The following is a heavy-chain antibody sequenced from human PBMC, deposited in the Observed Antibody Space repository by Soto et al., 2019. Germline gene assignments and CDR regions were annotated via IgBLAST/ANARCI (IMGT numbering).Heavy chain of an antibody. CDR3: AKEYCSSTSCYYDAFDI. J-gene: IGHJ3*02. CDR1: GFTFSSYA. V-gene: IGHV3-23*01. D-gene: IGHD2-2*01. Sequence: GGSLRLSCAASGFTFSSYAMSWVRQAPGKGLEWVSAISGSGGSTYYADSVKGRFTISRDNSKNTLYLQMNSLRAEDTAVYYCAKEYCSSTSCYYDAFDIWGQGTMVTV. CDR2: ISGSGGST.